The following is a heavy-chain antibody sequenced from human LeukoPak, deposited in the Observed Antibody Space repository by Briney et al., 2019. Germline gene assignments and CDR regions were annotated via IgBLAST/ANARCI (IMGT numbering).Heavy chain of an antibody. CDR3: ARDNLRFLDADWFDP. Sequence: GASVKVSCKASGYTFSSYAISWVRQAPGQGLEWMGWISGYNGNTNYAQKLQGRVIMTTDTSTSTAYMELRSLRSDDTAVYYCARDNLRFLDADWFDPWGQGTLVTVSS. J-gene: IGHJ5*02. CDR1: GYTFSSYA. D-gene: IGHD3-3*01. V-gene: IGHV1-18*01. CDR2: ISGYNGNT.